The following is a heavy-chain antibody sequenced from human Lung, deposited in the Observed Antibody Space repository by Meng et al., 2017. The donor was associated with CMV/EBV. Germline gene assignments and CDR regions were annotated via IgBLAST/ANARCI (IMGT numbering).Heavy chain of an antibody. CDR2: IYYSGST. Sequence: SXTXSLXCTVSGGSISSSSYYWGWIRQPPGKGLEWIGSIYYSGSTYYNPSLKSRVTISVDTSKNQFSLKLSSVTAADTAVYYCARDIYHTDIVVVRSDAFDIWGQGTMVTVS. V-gene: IGHV4-39*07. CDR1: GGSISSSSYY. CDR3: ARDIYHTDIVVVRSDAFDI. J-gene: IGHJ3*02. D-gene: IGHD2-2*01.